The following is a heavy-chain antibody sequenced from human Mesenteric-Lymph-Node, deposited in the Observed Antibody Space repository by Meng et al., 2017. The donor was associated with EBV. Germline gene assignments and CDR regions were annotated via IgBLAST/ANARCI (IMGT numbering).Heavy chain of an antibody. D-gene: IGHD3-10*01. J-gene: IGHJ5*02. CDR2: IHDSGST. CDR1: GGSISSGGYY. V-gene: IGHV4-31*03. CDR3: ARASYGSGSPLGESWFDP. Sequence: QVQLQQSGPGLVKPSQTLSLTCTVSGGSISSGGYYWSWIRQHPGKDLEWIGYIHDSGSTYYNPSLKSRVTISADTSKNQFSLKLSSVTAADTAVYYCARASYGSGSPLGESWFDPWGQGTLVTVSS.